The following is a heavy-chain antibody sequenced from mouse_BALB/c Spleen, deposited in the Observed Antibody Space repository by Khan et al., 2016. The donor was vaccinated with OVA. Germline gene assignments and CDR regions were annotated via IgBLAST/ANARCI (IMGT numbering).Heavy chain of an antibody. J-gene: IGHJ3*01. CDR2: INPSNGGT. D-gene: IGHD2-2*01. V-gene: IGHV1S81*02. Sequence: VQLQQSGAELVKPGASVKLSCKASGYTFTSYYMYWVKQRPGQGLEWIGEINPSNGGTNFNEKFKSKATLTVAKSSSTAYMRLSSLTSEVSAVYDCTRSGYGSFAYWGQGTLVTVSA. CDR3: TRSGYGSFAY. CDR1: GYTFTSYY.